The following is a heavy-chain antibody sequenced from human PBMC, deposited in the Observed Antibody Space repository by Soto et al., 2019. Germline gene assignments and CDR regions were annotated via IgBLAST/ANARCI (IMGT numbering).Heavy chain of an antibody. V-gene: IGHV1-69*12. J-gene: IGHJ6*02. D-gene: IGHD3-3*02. CDR1: GGTFSSYA. CDR3: AGELGDYFYGMAG. CDR2: NIPNFGTA. Sequence: QVQLVQSGAEVKKPGSSVKVSCKASGGTFSSYAISWVRQAPGQGLEWMGGNIPNFGTANYAQKVQGRVTMTADESTSKAYMDRSSQRSEDTAVYYCAGELGDYFYGMAGWGQGAKVTVSS.